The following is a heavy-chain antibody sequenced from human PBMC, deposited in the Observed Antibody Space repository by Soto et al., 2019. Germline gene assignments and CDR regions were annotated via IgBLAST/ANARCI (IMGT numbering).Heavy chain of an antibody. CDR2: ITGSGGDT. D-gene: IGHD6-25*01. J-gene: IGHJ4*01. Sequence: GGSLRLSCAASGFTFNNYAMSWVRQAPGKGLEWVSAITGSGGDTYRTDSVKGRFTISRDNSKNTLYLQMNSLRAEDTAVYYCAKGSASGSPYCFDFWGHGALVTVSS. CDR1: GFTFNNYA. CDR3: AKGSASGSPYCFDF. V-gene: IGHV3-23*01.